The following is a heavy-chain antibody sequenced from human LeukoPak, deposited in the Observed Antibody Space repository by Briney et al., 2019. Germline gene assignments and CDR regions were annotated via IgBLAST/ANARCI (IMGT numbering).Heavy chain of an antibody. Sequence: PGGSQRLSCAASGFTFSDYAMSWVRQAPGKGLEWVSTISNSGGSTHYAGSLKGRFTISRDNSKSTLYLQMNSLRAEDTAIYYCTKDVGVILFDYWGQGTMVTVSS. CDR2: ISNSGGST. CDR3: TKDVGVILFDY. D-gene: IGHD3-16*01. CDR1: GFTFSDYA. J-gene: IGHJ4*02. V-gene: IGHV3-23*01.